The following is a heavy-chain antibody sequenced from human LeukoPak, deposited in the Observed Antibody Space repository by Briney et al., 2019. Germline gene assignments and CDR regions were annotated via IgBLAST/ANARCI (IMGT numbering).Heavy chain of an antibody. CDR2: IYTSGST. CDR1: GGSISSYY. Sequence: SETLSLTCTVSGGSISSYYWSWIRQPAGKGLEWIGRIYTSGSTNYNPSLKSRVTMSVDTSKNQFSLKLSSVTAADTAVYYCARECSSSSWYGGYYYYYYMDVWGKGTTVTVSS. D-gene: IGHD6-13*01. CDR3: ARECSSSSWYGGYYYYYYMDV. V-gene: IGHV4-4*07. J-gene: IGHJ6*03.